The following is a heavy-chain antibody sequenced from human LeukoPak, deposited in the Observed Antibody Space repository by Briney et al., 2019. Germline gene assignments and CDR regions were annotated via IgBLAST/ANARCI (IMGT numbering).Heavy chain of an antibody. CDR2: IYSGGTT. D-gene: IGHD3-22*01. V-gene: IGHV3-53*01. CDR1: GFPVSGHY. J-gene: IGHJ4*02. Sequence: GGSLRLSCAASGFPVSGHYMSWVRQAPGKGLEWVSVIYSGGTTYYADSVEGRFTISRDDSKNTLYLQMNSLRAEDTAVYYCAIMLISSGYYVDSWGPGTLVTVSS. CDR3: AIMLISSGYYVDS.